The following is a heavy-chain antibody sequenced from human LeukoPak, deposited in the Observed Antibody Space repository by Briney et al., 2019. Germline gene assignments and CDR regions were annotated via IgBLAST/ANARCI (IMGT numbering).Heavy chain of an antibody. Sequence: GGSLRLSCAASGFTFSSYSMNWVRQAPGKGLEWVSSISSSSSYIYYADSVKGRFTISGDNAKNSLYLQMNSLRAEDTAVYYCARDSYGDYFNYFDYWGQGTLVTVSS. J-gene: IGHJ4*02. D-gene: IGHD4-17*01. CDR3: ARDSYGDYFNYFDY. CDR2: ISSSSSYI. CDR1: GFTFSSYS. V-gene: IGHV3-21*01.